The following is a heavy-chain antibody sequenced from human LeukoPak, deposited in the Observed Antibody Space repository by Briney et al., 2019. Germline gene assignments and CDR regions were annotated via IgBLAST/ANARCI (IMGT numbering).Heavy chain of an antibody. Sequence: GASVKVSCKASGGTFSSYAISWVRQAPGQGLEWMGGIIPIFGTANYAQKFQGRVTITADESTSTAYMELSSLRSDDTAVYYCASDRKSGISYASEYWGQGTLVTVSS. CDR1: GGTFSSYA. CDR3: ASDRKSGISYASEY. V-gene: IGHV1-69*01. D-gene: IGHD3-16*01. J-gene: IGHJ4*02. CDR2: IIPIFGTA.